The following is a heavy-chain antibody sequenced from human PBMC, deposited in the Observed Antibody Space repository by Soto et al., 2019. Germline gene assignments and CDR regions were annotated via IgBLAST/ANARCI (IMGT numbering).Heavy chain of an antibody. J-gene: IGHJ6*02. V-gene: IGHV5-51*01. CDR3: ARHRYSYGSTDYYYYGMDV. Sequence: PGESLKISCKGSGYSFTSYWIGWVRQMPGKGLEWMGIIYPGDSDTRYSPSFQGQVTISADKSISTAYLQWSSLKASDTAMYYCARHRYSYGSTDYYYYGMDVWGQGTTVTVSS. CDR1: GYSFTSYW. D-gene: IGHD5-18*01. CDR2: IYPGDSDT.